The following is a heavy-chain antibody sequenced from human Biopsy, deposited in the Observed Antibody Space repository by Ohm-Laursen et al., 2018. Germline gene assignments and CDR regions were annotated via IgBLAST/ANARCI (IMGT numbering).Heavy chain of an antibody. V-gene: IGHV3-73*01. CDR1: GFTFSGSA. D-gene: IGHD4-23*01. J-gene: IGHJ4*02. Sequence: SLRLSCTASGFTFSGSAMHWVRQASGKGLEWVGRIRTKVYSYATGYGASVQGRFTISRDDSKNTAYLQMNSLKTEDTAVYYCTRVSGDYGGVSWGQGTLVTVSS. CDR2: IRTKVYSYAT. CDR3: TRVSGDYGGVS.